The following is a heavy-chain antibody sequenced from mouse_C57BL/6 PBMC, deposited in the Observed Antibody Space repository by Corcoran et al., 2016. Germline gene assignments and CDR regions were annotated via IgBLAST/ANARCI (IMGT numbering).Heavy chain of an antibody. CDR3: ARPPVYYYGSSYFDY. J-gene: IGHJ2*01. D-gene: IGHD1-1*01. CDR1: GFNIKKTY. CDR2: IDPANGNT. Sequence: EVQLQQSVAELVRPGASVKLSCTASGFNIKKTYMHWVKQRPEQGLEWIGRIDPANGNTKYAPKFQGKATITADTSSNTAYLQLSSLTSEDTAIYYCARPPVYYYGSSYFDYWGQGTTLTVSS. V-gene: IGHV14-3*01.